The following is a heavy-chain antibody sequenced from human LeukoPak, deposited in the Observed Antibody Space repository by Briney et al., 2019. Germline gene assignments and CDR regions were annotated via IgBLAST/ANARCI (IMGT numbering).Heavy chain of an antibody. CDR3: ARESDYYGSGSYYTADY. CDR2: ISSSGSTI. D-gene: IGHD3-10*01. Sequence: GGSLRLSCAASGFTFSSYEMNWVRQAPGKGLEWVSYISSSGSTIYYADSVKGRFTISRDNAKNSLYLQMNSLRSEDTAVYYCARESDYYGSGSYYTADYWGQGTLVTISS. CDR1: GFTFSSYE. V-gene: IGHV3-48*03. J-gene: IGHJ4*02.